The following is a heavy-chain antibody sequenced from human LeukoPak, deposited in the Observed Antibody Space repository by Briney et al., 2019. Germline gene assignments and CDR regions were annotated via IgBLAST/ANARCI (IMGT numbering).Heavy chain of an antibody. Sequence: GGSLRLSCAASAFSFSGSTIHWVRQAPGKGLEWVSAISGSGGSTYYADSVKGRFTISRDNSKNTLYLQMNSLRAEDTAVYYCAREIAVAGPDYWGQGTLVTVSS. CDR1: AFSFSGST. J-gene: IGHJ4*02. CDR2: ISGSGGST. V-gene: IGHV3-23*01. D-gene: IGHD6-19*01. CDR3: AREIAVAGPDY.